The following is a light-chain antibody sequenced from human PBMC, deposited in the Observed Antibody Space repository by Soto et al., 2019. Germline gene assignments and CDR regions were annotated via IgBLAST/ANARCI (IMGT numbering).Light chain of an antibody. J-gene: IGKJ1*01. V-gene: IGKV1-5*03. Sequence: DIQMTQSPSTLSASVGDRVTITCRASQSISSWLAWYQQKPGKAPKLLIYKASSLESGVPSRFSDSGSGTEFTLTISSLQPDNFATYYCQQYNSYWTCGQGTKVEIK. CDR3: QQYNSYWT. CDR2: KAS. CDR1: QSISSW.